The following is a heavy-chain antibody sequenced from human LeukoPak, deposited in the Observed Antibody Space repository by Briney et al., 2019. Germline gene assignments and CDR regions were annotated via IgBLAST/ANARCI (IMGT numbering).Heavy chain of an antibody. CDR3: ARDHLGSLDY. CDR2: IKQDESEK. V-gene: IGHV3-7*01. D-gene: IGHD1-26*01. J-gene: IGHJ4*02. CDR1: GFTFNTYW. Sequence: GGSLRLSRAASGFTFNTYWMAWVRQAPGKGLEWVANIKQDESEKYYVDSVKGRFTISRDNAKNSLYLQMNSLTAEDTAVYYCARDHLGSLDYWGQGILVTVSS.